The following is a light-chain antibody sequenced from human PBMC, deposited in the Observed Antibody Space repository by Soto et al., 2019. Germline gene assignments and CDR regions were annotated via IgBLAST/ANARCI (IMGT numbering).Light chain of an antibody. J-gene: IGKJ1*01. V-gene: IGKV1-8*01. Sequence: IQMPQSRPSLSAYLXDRVPITCPASKGISSSLAXXQQXXGXAPKXXXYAXSTFQSGCPSRLSGSGSGTDFTLTISCLQSEDSDTYYWQQYYRYTWTFGQGTKVDIK. CDR2: AXS. CDR3: QQYYRYTWT. CDR1: KGISSS.